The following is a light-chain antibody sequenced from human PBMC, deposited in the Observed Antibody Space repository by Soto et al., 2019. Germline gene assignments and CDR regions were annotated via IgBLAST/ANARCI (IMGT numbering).Light chain of an antibody. CDR1: QSLNSL. CDR3: QQYNSYSSWT. Sequence: DIQMTQSPSTLSASVGDRVTITCRASQSLNSLLAWYQQTPRRAPKLLIYDASTLESGVPSRFSGSGSGTEFTLTISSLQTDDFATYYCQQYNSYSSWTFGQGTKVEIK. J-gene: IGKJ1*01. V-gene: IGKV1-5*01. CDR2: DAS.